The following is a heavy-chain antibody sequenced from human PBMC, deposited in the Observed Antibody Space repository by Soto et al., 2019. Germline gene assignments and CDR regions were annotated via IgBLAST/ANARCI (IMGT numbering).Heavy chain of an antibody. D-gene: IGHD5-12*01. V-gene: IGHV4-59*01. Sequence: PSETLSLTCTVSGGSLSSYYWGWIRQPPGKGLEWIGYIYYSGSTNYNPSLKSRVTISVDTSKNQFSLKLSSVTAADKAVYYCERGRDGYNFPFDYWGQGTRVTVSS. J-gene: IGHJ4*02. CDR2: IYYSGST. CDR3: ERGRDGYNFPFDY. CDR1: GGSLSSYY.